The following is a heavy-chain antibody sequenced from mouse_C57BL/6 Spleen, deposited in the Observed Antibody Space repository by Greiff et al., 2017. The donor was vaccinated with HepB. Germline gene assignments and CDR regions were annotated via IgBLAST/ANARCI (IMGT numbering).Heavy chain of an antibody. CDR2: ISYDGSN. Sequence: EVKLQESGPGLVKPSQSLSLTCSVTGYSITSGYYWNWMRQFPGNKLEWMGYISYDGSNNYNPSLKNRISITRDTSKNQFLLKLNSVTTEDTATYYCARERFYAMDYWGQGTSVTVSS. D-gene: IGHD1-1*01. V-gene: IGHV3-6*01. J-gene: IGHJ4*01. CDR1: GYSITSGYY. CDR3: ARERFYAMDY.